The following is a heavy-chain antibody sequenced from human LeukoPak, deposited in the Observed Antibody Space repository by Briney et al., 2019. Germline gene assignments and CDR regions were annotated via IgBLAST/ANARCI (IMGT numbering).Heavy chain of an antibody. CDR3: ALEYSSGWYREYYFDY. Sequence: GASVKVSCKASGYTFTSYAMHWVRQAPGQRLEWMGWINAGNGNTKYSQKFQGRVTITRDTSASTAYVELSSLRSEDTAVYYCALEYSSGWYREYYFDYWGQGTLVTVSS. D-gene: IGHD6-19*01. CDR1: GYTFTSYA. J-gene: IGHJ4*02. V-gene: IGHV1-3*01. CDR2: INAGNGNT.